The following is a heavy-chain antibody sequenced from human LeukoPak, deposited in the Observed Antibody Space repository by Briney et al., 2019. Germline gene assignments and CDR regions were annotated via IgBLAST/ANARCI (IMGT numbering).Heavy chain of an antibody. D-gene: IGHD5-18*01. V-gene: IGHV3-23*01. CDR1: AFTFSRDD. J-gene: IGHJ4*02. Sequence: GGSLRLSCAASAFTFSRDDMAWVRQPPGKRPEWISSISGNGAGTHYIDSVRGRFIISRDNSKNTVYLQMNSLRAEDTVIYYCAREDSSMVLSLDYWGQGTLVTVSS. CDR2: ISGNGAGT. CDR3: AREDSSMVLSLDY.